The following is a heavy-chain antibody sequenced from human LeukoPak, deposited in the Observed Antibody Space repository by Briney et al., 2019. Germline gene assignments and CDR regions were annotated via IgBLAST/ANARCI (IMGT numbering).Heavy chain of an antibody. V-gene: IGHV4-30-4*07. J-gene: IGHJ4*02. Sequence: SETLSLTCVVSGDSISSGGYSWNWIRQPPGKGLEWIGYIYNSGTTSYNPSLKSRVTVSVDTSKNQLSLKLRSVTAADTAVYYCARHFYETSGGIDYWGQGTLVTVSS. D-gene: IGHD2-8*02. CDR1: GDSISSGGYS. CDR2: IYNSGTT. CDR3: ARHFYETSGGIDY.